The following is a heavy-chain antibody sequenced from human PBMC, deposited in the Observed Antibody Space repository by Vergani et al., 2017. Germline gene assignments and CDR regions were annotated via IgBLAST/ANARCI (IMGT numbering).Heavy chain of an antibody. J-gene: IGHJ2*01. CDR3: VKDNDYDADGPFDL. V-gene: IGHV3-9*01. D-gene: IGHD3-16*01. CDR1: GFTFQAFA. Sequence: EVQLVESGGGLVQPGGSLRLSCTASGFTFQAFAFHWVRQVSGRGLEWVSCIDRNYGVKNGNSFEGRFSISRDNAKKAVFLQMNNLRHEDTALYFCVKDNDYDADGPFDLWGRGTLVTVSS. CDR2: IDRNYGVK.